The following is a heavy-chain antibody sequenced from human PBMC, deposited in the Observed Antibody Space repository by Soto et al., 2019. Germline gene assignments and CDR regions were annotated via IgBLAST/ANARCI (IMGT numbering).Heavy chain of an antibody. CDR3: ARDLSHSYGYFDP. D-gene: IGHD5-18*01. V-gene: IGHV4-30-2*01. CDR2: IYHSGST. Sequence: PSETLSLTCAVSGGSISSGGYSWSWIRQPPGKGLEWIGYIYHSGSTYYNPSLKSRVTISVDRSKNQFSLKLSSVTAADTAVYYCARDLSHSYGYFDPWGQGTLVTVSS. CDR1: GGSISSGGYS. J-gene: IGHJ5*02.